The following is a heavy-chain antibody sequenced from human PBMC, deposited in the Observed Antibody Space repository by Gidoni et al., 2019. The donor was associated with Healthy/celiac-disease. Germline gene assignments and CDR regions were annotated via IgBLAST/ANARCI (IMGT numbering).Heavy chain of an antibody. Sequence: EVQLVESGGGLVKPGGSLRLSCAASGFTFSSYSMNWVRQAPGKGLEWVSSISSSSSYIYYADSVKGRFTISRDNAKNSLYLQMNSLRAEDTAVYYCARDGCSGGSCYSDYFDLWGRGTLVTVSS. CDR3: ARDGCSGGSCYSDYFDL. V-gene: IGHV3-21*01. D-gene: IGHD2-15*01. CDR2: ISSSSSYI. J-gene: IGHJ2*01. CDR1: GFTFSSYS.